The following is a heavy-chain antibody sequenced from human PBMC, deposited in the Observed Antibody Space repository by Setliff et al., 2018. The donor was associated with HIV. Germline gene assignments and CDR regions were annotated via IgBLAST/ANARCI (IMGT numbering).Heavy chain of an antibody. CDR3: AKAQWLLSHWGFDP. CDR2: ISGSGDST. Sequence: PGGSLRLSCAASGFTFSSYAITWVRQAPGKGLEWVSAISGSGDSTFYADSVQGRFTISRDNSKNTLYLQMNSPRAEDTAVYYCAKAQWLLSHWGFDPWGQGTLVTVST. CDR1: GFTFSSYA. V-gene: IGHV3-23*01. J-gene: IGHJ5*02. D-gene: IGHD3-3*01.